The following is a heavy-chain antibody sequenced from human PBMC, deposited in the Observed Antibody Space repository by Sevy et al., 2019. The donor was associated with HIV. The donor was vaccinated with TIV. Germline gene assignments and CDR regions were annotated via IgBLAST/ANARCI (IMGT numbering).Heavy chain of an antibody. J-gene: IGHJ5*02. CDR1: GYSFSDYW. CDR2: IYPGDSET. V-gene: IGHV5-51*01. CDR3: ARHKLSYDNNWIQDNWFDP. Sequence: GVSLKISCKGSGYSFSDYWIGWVRRKPGKGLEWMGIIYPGDSETRYNPSFEGQVTISADTSINTAYLEWRSLKASDTAMYYCARHKLSYDNNWIQDNWFDPWGQGTLVTVSS. D-gene: IGHD1-1*01.